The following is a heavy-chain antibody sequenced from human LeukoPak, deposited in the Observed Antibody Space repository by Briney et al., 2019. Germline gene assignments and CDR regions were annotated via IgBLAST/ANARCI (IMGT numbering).Heavy chain of an antibody. D-gene: IGHD6-13*01. V-gene: IGHV3-23*01. CDR1: RFTFSIYS. CDR3: AKDRPTIYSSSWLHFLDS. Sequence: GGSLRLSCVASRFTFSIYSMNWVRQAPGKGLEWVSGISGSGGSTYLADSVKGRFTVSRDNSKNTLYLQMNSLRADDTAVYYCAKDRPTIYSSSWLHFLDSWGQGTLVTVSS. CDR2: ISGSGGST. J-gene: IGHJ4*02.